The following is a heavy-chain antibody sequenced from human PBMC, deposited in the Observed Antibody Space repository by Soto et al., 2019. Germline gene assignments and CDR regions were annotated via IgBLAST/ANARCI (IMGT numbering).Heavy chain of an antibody. D-gene: IGHD6-13*01. Sequence: ASVKVSCKTSGYTFTTYGVSWVRQAPGQGLEWMGWISPYNENTNYAQKFQGRVTVTTDTSTSTAYMELRSLRSDDTAVYYCARDSQHVWFDPWGQGTPVTVS. CDR2: ISPYNENT. CDR3: ARDSQHVWFDP. CDR1: GYTFTTYG. V-gene: IGHV1-18*04. J-gene: IGHJ5*02.